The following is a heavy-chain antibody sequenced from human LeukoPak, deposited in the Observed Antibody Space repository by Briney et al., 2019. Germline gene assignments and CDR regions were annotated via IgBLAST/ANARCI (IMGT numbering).Heavy chain of an antibody. CDR2: IYSGGST. CDR1: GFTVSSNY. V-gene: IGHV3-66*01. D-gene: IGHD3-9*01. J-gene: IGHJ4*02. Sequence: GGSLRLSCADSGFTVSSNYMRWVRQAPGKGLEWVSVIYSGGSTHYADSVKGRFTISRDNSKNTLYLQMNSLRAEDTAVYYCARDRLRYDSLTGYPADWGQGPLVTVSS. CDR3: ARDRLRYDSLTGYPAD.